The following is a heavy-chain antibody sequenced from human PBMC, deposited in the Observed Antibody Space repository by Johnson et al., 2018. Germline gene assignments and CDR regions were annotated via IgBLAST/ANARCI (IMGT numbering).Heavy chain of an antibody. Sequence: VQLVQSGGVVVQPGGSLRLSCAASGFTFDDYTMHWVRQPPGKGLEWVSLISWDGGTTYYGVSVRGRFPFSGDNSKTSLYLQMNSLTSEATALFNCAKGQGAGPIPVAGASGFNIWGQGTMVTVSS. J-gene: IGHJ3*02. D-gene: IGHD6-19*01. CDR1: GFTFDDYT. V-gene: IGHV3-43*01. CDR3: AKGQGAGPIPVAGASGFNI. CDR2: ISWDGGTT.